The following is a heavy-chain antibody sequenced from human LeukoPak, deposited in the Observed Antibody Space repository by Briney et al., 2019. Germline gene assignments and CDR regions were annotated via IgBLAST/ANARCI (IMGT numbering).Heavy chain of an antibody. Sequence: ASVKVSCKASGYTFTGNHVHWVRQAPGQGLEWMGWIDPNSGGTKYAQKFQDRVTMTSDTSISTAYMELSRLRSDDTAVYYCARGPGAARPLPSYVWGKGTTVTVSS. CDR2: IDPNSGGT. J-gene: IGHJ6*04. CDR1: GYTFTGNH. V-gene: IGHV1-2*02. CDR3: ARGPGAARPLPSYV. D-gene: IGHD6-6*01.